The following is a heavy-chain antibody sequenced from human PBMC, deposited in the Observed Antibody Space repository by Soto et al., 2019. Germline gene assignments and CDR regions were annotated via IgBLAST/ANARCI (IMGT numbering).Heavy chain of an antibody. CDR3: ARQRAYYYGSGKGYNWFDP. V-gene: IGHV1-2*04. CDR1: GYTFTGYY. D-gene: IGHD3-10*01. CDR2: INPNSGGT. Sequence: DSVKVSCKASGYTFTGYYMHWVRRAPGQGLEWMGWINPNSGGTNYAQKFQGWVTMTRDTSISTAYMELSRLRSDDTAVYYCARQRAYYYGSGKGYNWFDPWGQGTLVTVSS. J-gene: IGHJ5*02.